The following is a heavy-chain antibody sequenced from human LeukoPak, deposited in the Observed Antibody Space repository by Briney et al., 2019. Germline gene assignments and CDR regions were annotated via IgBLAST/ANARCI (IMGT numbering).Heavy chain of an antibody. CDR3: ARAGGDFWSGDYGMDV. V-gene: IGHV4-59*01. J-gene: IGHJ6*02. Sequence: SETLPLTCTVSGGSISSYYWSWIRQPPGKGLEWIGYIYYSGSTNYNPSLKSRVTISVDTSKNQFSLKLSSVTAADTAVYYCARAGGDFWSGDYGMDVWGQGTTVTVSS. D-gene: IGHD3-3*01. CDR1: GGSISSYY. CDR2: IYYSGST.